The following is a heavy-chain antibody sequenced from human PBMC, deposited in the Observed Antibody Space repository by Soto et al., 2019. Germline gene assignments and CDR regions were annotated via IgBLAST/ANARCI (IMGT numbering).Heavy chain of an antibody. CDR3: ARALIVATTQDYYYYGMDV. Sequence: EASVKVSCKASGYAFTGYYMHWVRQAPGQGLEWMGWINPNSGGTNYAQKFQGWVTMTRDTSISTAYMELSRLRSDDTAVYYCARALIVATTQDYYYYGMDVWGQGTTVTVSS. CDR2: INPNSGGT. V-gene: IGHV1-2*04. D-gene: IGHD5-12*01. CDR1: GYAFTGYY. J-gene: IGHJ6*02.